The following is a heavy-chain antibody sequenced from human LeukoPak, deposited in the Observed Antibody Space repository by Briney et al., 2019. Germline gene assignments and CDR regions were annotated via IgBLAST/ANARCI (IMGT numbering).Heavy chain of an antibody. CDR1: GYTFTGYY. CDR3: ARDKGSGYENYYYMDV. Sequence: GASVKVSCKASGYTFTGYYMHWVRQAPGQGLEWMGWINPNSGGTNYAKKFQGGVTMTRDTSISTAYMELSRLRSDDTAVYYCARDKGSGYENYYYMDVWGKGTTVTISS. V-gene: IGHV1-2*02. J-gene: IGHJ6*03. D-gene: IGHD5-12*01. CDR2: INPNSGGT.